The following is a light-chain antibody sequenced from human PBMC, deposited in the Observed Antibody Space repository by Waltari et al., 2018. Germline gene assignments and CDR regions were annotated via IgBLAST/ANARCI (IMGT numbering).Light chain of an antibody. V-gene: IGKV3-11*01. J-gene: IGKJ1*01. CDR1: QSVSSS. CDR3: HQRNNFPWT. Sequence: EILLTQSPVTLSLSPGERATLSCRASQSVSSSLAWYRQKFGQAPSLHIYDASKRATGIPARFSGSGSGTDFTLTISRLEPKDFAVYYCHQRNNFPWTFGQGTKVEIK. CDR2: DAS.